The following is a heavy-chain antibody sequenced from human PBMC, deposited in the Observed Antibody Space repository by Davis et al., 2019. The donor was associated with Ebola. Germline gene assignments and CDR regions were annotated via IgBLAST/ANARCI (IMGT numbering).Heavy chain of an antibody. CDR1: GFTFSSYG. CDR2: IRYDGSDK. J-gene: IGHJ6*04. Sequence: GESLKISCAASGFTFSSYGMHWVRQAPGKGLEWLAFIRYDGSDKYYADSVKGRFTISRDNSKNSLYLQMNSLRAEDTAVYYCARDPYYYYGMDVWGKGTTVTVSS. V-gene: IGHV3-30*02. CDR3: ARDPYYYYGMDV.